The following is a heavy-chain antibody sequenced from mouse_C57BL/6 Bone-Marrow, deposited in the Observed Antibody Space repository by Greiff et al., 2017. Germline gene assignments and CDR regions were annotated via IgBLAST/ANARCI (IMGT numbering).Heavy chain of an antibody. V-gene: IGHV3-6*01. CDR2: ISYDGSN. CDR1: GYSITSGYY. D-gene: IGHD2-1*01. CDR3: ARLYYGNYGYWYFDV. Sequence: ESGPGLVKPSQSLSLTCSVTGYSITSGYYWNWIRQFPGNKLEWMGYISYDGSNNYNPSLKNRISITRDTSKNQFFLKLNSVTTEDTATYYCARLYYGNYGYWYFDVWGTGTTVTVSS. J-gene: IGHJ1*03.